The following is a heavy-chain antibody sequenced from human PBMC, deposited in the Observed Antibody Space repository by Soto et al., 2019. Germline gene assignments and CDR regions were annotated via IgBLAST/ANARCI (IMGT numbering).Heavy chain of an antibody. CDR3: ARERGNYMYFDY. CDR1: GYSFTDYG. V-gene: IGHV1-18*01. D-gene: IGHD1-7*01. CDR2: VNTYKGKT. J-gene: IGHJ4*02. Sequence: QVQLVQSGAEVKKPGASVKVSCKASGYSFTDYGFTWVRQAPGQGLEWMGWVNTYKGKTNYSKKFQGRVTMTTDTSTSTAYMELRGLRPGDTALYCCARERGNYMYFDYWGQGTLVTVSS.